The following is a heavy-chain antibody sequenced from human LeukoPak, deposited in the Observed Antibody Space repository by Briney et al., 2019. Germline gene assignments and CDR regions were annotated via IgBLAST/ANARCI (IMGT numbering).Heavy chain of an antibody. D-gene: IGHD6-19*01. CDR3: AKALSGWSYSPLLDY. CDR1: GFTFSSYA. Sequence: PGGSLRLSCAASGFTFSSYAMSWVRQAPGKGLEWVSAISGSGGSTYYADSVKGRFTISRDNSKNTLYLQMNSLRAEDTAVYYCAKALSGWSYSPLLDYWGQGTLVTVSS. CDR2: ISGSGGST. J-gene: IGHJ4*02. V-gene: IGHV3-23*01.